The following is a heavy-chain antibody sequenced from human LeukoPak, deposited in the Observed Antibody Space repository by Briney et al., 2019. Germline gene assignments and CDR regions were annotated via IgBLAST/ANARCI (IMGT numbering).Heavy chain of an antibody. V-gene: IGHV3-30*03. J-gene: IGHJ4*02. Sequence: PGGSLRLSCAASGFTFSSYGMHWVRQAPGKGLEWVAVISYDGSNKYYADPVKGRFTISRDNSKNTLNLQMNSLRAEDTAVYYCYCSSTSLDYWGQGTLVTVSS. CDR1: GFTFSSYG. CDR3: YCSSTSLDY. D-gene: IGHD2-2*01. CDR2: ISYDGSNK.